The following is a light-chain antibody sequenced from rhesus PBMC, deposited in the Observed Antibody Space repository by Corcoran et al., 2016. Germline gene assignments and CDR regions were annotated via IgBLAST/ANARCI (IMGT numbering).Light chain of an antibody. Sequence: QVILTQSPATLSLSPGERATLSCRASQSVSSYLAWYQQKPGQAPRLLIYGASSRATGIPERFGGSGSGTDFTLTISSLEPEDFAVYYCQKYSSSPWTFGQGTKVEIK. CDR1: QSVSSY. CDR2: GAS. J-gene: IGKJ1*01. V-gene: IGKV3-53*01. CDR3: QKYSSSPWT.